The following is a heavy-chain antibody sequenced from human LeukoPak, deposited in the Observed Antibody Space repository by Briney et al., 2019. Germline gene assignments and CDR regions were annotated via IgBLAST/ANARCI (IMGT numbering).Heavy chain of an antibody. Sequence: PGGSLRLSCAASGFTFRNYAMSWVRQAPGKGLEWVSTIRGSGGSAYYTDSVKGRFTISRDNSKNTLYLQMNSLRVEDTAVYSCASRPGLSNDWYVGFDYWGQGTLVTVSS. J-gene: IGHJ4*02. V-gene: IGHV3-23*01. CDR3: ASRPGLSNDWYVGFDY. D-gene: IGHD3-9*01. CDR1: GFTFRNYA. CDR2: IRGSGGSA.